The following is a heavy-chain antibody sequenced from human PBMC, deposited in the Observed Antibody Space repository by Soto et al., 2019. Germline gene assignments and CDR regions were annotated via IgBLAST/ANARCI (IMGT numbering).Heavy chain of an antibody. CDR3: ARAGIVVVPADSDDAYDI. Sequence: QVQLVQSGAEVKKPGSSVKVSCKASGGTFSSYTISWVRQAPGQGLEWMGRIIPILGIANYAQKFQGRVTITADKSARTAFMERSSLRSEDTAVYYCARAGIVVVPADSDDAYDIWGQGAMVTVSS. D-gene: IGHD2-2*01. J-gene: IGHJ3*02. CDR1: GGTFSSYT. V-gene: IGHV1-69*02. CDR2: IIPILGIA.